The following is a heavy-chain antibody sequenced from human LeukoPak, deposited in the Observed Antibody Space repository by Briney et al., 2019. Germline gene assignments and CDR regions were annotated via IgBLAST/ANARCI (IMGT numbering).Heavy chain of an antibody. D-gene: IGHD3-10*01. CDR3: AKDRRSGNHFDY. J-gene: IGHJ4*02. CDR1: GFTFSNAW. V-gene: IGHV3-15*01. CDR2: IKSKTDGGTT. Sequence: GGSLRLSCAASGFTFSNAWMSWVRQAPGKGLEWVGRIKSKTDGGTTDYAAPVKGRFTISRDDSKNTLYLQMNSLRAEDTAVYYCAKDRRSGNHFDYWGQGTLVTVSS.